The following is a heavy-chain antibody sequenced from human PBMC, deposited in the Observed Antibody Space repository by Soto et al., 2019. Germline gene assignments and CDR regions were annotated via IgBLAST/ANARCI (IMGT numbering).Heavy chain of an antibody. D-gene: IGHD2-8*01. CDR2: IYYTGST. CDR1: GGSISTFY. Sequence: PSETLSLTCTVSGGSISTFYWNWIRQPPGKGLEWIGYIYYTGSTYYNPSLKSRVSISVDTSKNHFSLNLNSMTTADTALYYCARGLSNGVIDVWGQGTTVTVS. V-gene: IGHV4-59*01. J-gene: IGHJ6*02. CDR3: ARGLSNGVIDV.